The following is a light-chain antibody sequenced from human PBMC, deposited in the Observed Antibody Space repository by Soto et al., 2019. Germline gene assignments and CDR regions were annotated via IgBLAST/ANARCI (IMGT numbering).Light chain of an antibody. Sequence: DRKISLSPSSLAAAVGGIITINSQVSQIISDYLNWYQQKPGKAPKLLIYAASRLQSGVPSRFSGSGSGTDFTLTISSLQPEDFAIYYCQQTYTSPARTFGQGTKVEIK. CDR3: QQTYTSPART. CDR1: QIISDY. J-gene: IGKJ1*01. V-gene: IGKV1-39*01. CDR2: AAS.